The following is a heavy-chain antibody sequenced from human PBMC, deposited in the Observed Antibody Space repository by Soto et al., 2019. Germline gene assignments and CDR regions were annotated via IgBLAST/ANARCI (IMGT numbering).Heavy chain of an antibody. D-gene: IGHD6-19*01. J-gene: IGHJ6*02. V-gene: IGHV5-10-1*01. Sequence: PGESLKISCKGSGYSFTSYWISWVRQMPGKGLEWMGRIDPSDSYTNYGPSFQGHVTISADKSISTAYLQWSSLKASDTAMYYCARPNTPGSSGSGENYYYYGMDVWGQGTTVTVSS. CDR3: ARPNTPGSSGSGENYYYYGMDV. CDR2: IDPSDSYT. CDR1: GYSFTSYW.